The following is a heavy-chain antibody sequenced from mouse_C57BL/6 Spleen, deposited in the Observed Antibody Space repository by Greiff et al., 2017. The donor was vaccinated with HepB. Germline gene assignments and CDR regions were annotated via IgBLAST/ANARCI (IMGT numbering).Heavy chain of an antibody. V-gene: IGHV1-15*01. CDR3: TRSGDDYDFWFAY. Sequence: QVQLQQSGAELVRPGASVTLSCKASGYTFTDYEMHWVKQTPVHGLEWIGAIDPETGGTAYNQKFKGKAILTADKSSSTAYMELRSLTSEDSAVYYCTRSGDDYDFWFAYWGQGTLVTVSA. CDR1: GYTFTDYE. J-gene: IGHJ3*01. D-gene: IGHD2-4*01. CDR2: IDPETGGT.